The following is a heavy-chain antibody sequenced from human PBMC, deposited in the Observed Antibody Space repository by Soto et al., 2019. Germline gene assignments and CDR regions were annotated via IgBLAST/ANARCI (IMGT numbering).Heavy chain of an antibody. Sequence: QVQLQESGPGLVKPSETLSLTCTVSGGSISSFYWSWIRQPPGKGLEWIGYMYNGGSAYYNPSLTSRVTISVDTSENQFSLKLSSVTAADTAVYYCARGYVYYYYMDVWGKGTTVTVSS. D-gene: IGHD1-20*01. V-gene: IGHV4-59*01. J-gene: IGHJ6*03. CDR2: MYNGGSA. CDR3: ARGYVYYYYMDV. CDR1: GGSISSFY.